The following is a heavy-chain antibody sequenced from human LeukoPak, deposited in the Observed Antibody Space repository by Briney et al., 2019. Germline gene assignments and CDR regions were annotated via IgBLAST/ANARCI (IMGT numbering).Heavy chain of an antibody. CDR3: ASSGTMIVVVPRAGFDY. V-gene: IGHV4-39*01. D-gene: IGHD3-22*01. CDR2: IYYSGST. Sequence: PSETLSLTCAVYGGSFSSYYWGWLRQPPGKGLEWIGSIYYSGSTYYNPSLKSRVTISVDTSKNQFSLKLSSVTAADTAVYYCASSGTMIVVVPRAGFDYWGQGTLVTVSS. CDR1: GGSFSSYY. J-gene: IGHJ4*02.